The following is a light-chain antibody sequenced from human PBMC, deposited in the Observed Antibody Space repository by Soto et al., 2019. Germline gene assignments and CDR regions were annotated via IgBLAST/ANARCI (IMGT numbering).Light chain of an antibody. J-gene: IGKJ1*01. V-gene: IGKV1-5*03. CDR2: KAS. Sequence: DLQMTQSPSTLSASVGERLAITCRASQSVSNWLAWYQQKPGKAPNXXIYKASSLESGVPSRFSGSGSGTEFTITISSLQTDDIATYYGQQYNSYPWTFGQGTKVDNK. CDR3: QQYNSYPWT. CDR1: QSVSNW.